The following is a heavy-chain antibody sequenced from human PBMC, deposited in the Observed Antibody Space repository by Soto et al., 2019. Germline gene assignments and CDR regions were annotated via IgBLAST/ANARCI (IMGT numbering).Heavy chain of an antibody. V-gene: IGHV1-69*01. D-gene: IGHD3-10*01. CDR1: GGTFNNYA. CDR2: IIPTFGTG. J-gene: IGHJ6*02. Sequence: QVLLVQSGPEVKKPGSSVKVSCKASGGTFNNYAINWVRQAPGKWLEWMGGIIPTFGTGNHAQKVQGRVTITADESTTTAYMELNSLRSEDTAIYYCASFDGTLVRGGRSSPYEMDVWGQGTTVIVSS. CDR3: ASFDGTLVRGGRSSPYEMDV.